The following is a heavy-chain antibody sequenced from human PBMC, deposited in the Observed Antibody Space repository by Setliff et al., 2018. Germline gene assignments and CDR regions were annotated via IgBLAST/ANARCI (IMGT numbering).Heavy chain of an antibody. V-gene: IGHV4-59*01. D-gene: IGHD3-22*01. CDR2: IYYSGAT. CDR3: ARYRNYFDSSGQTQYYFDY. Sequence: SETLSLTCPVSGDSINPYYWTWIRQPPGKGLEWIGFIYYSGATTYNPSLKSRVTISVDTSKNQFSLNLNSVTAADTAVYYCARYRNYFDSSGQTQYYFDYWGQGTLVTVSS. CDR1: GDSINPYY. J-gene: IGHJ4*02.